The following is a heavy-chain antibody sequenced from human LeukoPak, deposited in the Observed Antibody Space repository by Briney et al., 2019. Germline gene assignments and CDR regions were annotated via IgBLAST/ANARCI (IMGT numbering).Heavy chain of an antibody. Sequence: KSSETLSLTCTVSGASFSSSTYYWGWIRQPPGKGLEWIGSIYYSGSTYYNPSLKSRVTMSVDTSKNQFSLKLSSVTAADTAVYYCARHAGGIAAAGTRPIDYWGQGTLVTVSS. D-gene: IGHD6-13*01. J-gene: IGHJ4*02. V-gene: IGHV4-39*01. CDR3: ARHAGGIAAAGTRPIDY. CDR1: GASFSSSTYY. CDR2: IYYSGST.